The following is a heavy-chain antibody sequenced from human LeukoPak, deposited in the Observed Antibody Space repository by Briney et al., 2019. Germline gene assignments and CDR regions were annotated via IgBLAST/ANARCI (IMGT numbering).Heavy chain of an antibody. CDR1: GGSISSYS. CDR2: IYYSGST. CDR3: ARDSGGAAGGSGMGYGFDI. V-gene: IGHV4-59*01. Sequence: KSSETLSLTCTVSGGSISSYSWSWIRQPPGKGLEWIGYIYYSGSTSSNTSLRSGLTISGDTSKNQFSLRLSSVTAADTAMYYCARDSGGAAGGSGMGYGFDIWGQGTVVTVSS. J-gene: IGHJ3*02. D-gene: IGHD6-13*01.